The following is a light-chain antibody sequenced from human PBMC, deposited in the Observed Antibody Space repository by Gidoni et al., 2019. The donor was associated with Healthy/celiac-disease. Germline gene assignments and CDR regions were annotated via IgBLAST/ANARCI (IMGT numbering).Light chain of an antibody. CDR3: CSYAGSYTLV. CDR1: SSDVGGYNY. Sequence: QSALTQPRSVSGTPGQSVTIACTGTSSDVGGYNYVSWYQQTPGKASKLMISDVSRRPSGVPYRFSGSKSGNPASLTISGLQAEDDADYYCCSYAGSYTLVFGGGTKLTVL. CDR2: DVS. V-gene: IGLV2-11*02. J-gene: IGLJ2*01.